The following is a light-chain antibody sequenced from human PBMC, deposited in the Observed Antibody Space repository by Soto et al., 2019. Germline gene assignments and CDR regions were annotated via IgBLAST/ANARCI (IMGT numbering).Light chain of an antibody. CDR3: QQYGSSPPET. V-gene: IGKV3-20*01. CDR2: GAS. J-gene: IGKJ1*01. Sequence: EIVLTQSPGTLSLSPGERATVSCRASQSVSSSYLAWYQQKPGQAPRLLIYGASSRATGIPDRFSGSGSGTDFTLTFSRLEPEDFAVYYCQQYGSSPPETFGQGTKVEIK. CDR1: QSVSSSY.